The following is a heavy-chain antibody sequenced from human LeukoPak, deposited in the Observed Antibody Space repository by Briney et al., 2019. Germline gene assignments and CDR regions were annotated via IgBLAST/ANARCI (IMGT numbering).Heavy chain of an antibody. CDR2: ISYDGSNK. J-gene: IGHJ4*02. CDR1: GFTFSSYA. Sequence: GGSLRLSCAASGFTFSSYAMHWVRQAPGKGLEWVAVISYDGSNKYYADSVKGRFTISRDSSKNTLYLQMNSLRAEDTAVYYCARGGARLYDSSGYYYWGQGTLVTVSS. CDR3: ARGGARLYDSSGYYY. V-gene: IGHV3-30*04. D-gene: IGHD3-22*01.